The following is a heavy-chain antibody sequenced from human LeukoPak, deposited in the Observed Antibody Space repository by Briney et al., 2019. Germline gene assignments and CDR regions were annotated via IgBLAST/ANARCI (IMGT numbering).Heavy chain of an antibody. D-gene: IGHD4-23*01. Sequence: EASVKVSCKVSGYTLTELSMHWVRQAPGKGLEWMGGFDPEDGETIYAQKFQGRVTMTEDTSTDTAYMELSSLRSEDTAVYYCAALHSDYGGNDPDEPQYFRHWGQGTLVTVSS. CDR3: AALHSDYGGNDPDEPQYFRH. V-gene: IGHV1-24*01. CDR1: GYTLTELS. CDR2: FDPEDGET. J-gene: IGHJ1*01.